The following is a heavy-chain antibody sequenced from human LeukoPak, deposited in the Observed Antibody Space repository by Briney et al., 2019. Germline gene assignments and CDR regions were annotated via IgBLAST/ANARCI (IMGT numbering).Heavy chain of an antibody. J-gene: IGHJ6*02. CDR2: IYYSGST. CDR3: ARDKPHYGMDV. CDR1: GGSISSGGYY. V-gene: IGHV4-31*03. Sequence: PSETLSLTCTVSGGSISSGGYYWSWIRQHPGKGLEWIGYIYYSGSTYYNPSLKSRVTISVDTSKNQFSLKLSSVTAADTAVHYCARDKPHYGMDVWGQGTTVTVSS.